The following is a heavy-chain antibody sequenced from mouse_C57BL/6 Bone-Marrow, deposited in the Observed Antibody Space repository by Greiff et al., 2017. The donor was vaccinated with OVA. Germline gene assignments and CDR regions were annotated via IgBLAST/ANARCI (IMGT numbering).Heavy chain of an antibody. V-gene: IGHV5-16*01. CDR3: ARDGGGNDVGGYWYFDV. J-gene: IGHJ1*03. CDR2: INYDGSST. CDR1: GFTFSDYY. Sequence: EVQRVESEGGLVQPGSSMKLSCTASGFTFSDYYMAWVRQVPEKGLEWVANINYDGSSTYYLDSLKSRYIISRDNAKNIVYLQMSSLKSEDTATYYCARDGGGNDVGGYWYFDVWGTGTTVTVSS. D-gene: IGHD2-2*01.